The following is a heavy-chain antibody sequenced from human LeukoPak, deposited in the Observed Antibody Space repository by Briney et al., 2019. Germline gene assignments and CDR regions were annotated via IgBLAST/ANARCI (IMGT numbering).Heavy chain of an antibody. CDR2: ISSSSSYI. J-gene: IGHJ4*02. CDR1: GFTLSSYS. Sequence: GGSLRLSCAASGFTLSSYSMNWVRQAPGKGLEWVSFISSSSSYIYYADSLKGRFTISRDNAKNSLYLQMNSLRAEVTAVYYCARGEWSSSPFDYWGQGTLVTVSS. CDR3: ARGEWSSSPFDY. V-gene: IGHV3-21*01. D-gene: IGHD6-6*01.